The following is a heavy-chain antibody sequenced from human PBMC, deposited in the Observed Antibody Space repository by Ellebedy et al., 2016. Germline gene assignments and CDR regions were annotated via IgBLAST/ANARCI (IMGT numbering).Heavy chain of an antibody. V-gene: IGHV3-30*18. CDR2: VSYDESNK. CDR1: GFTVSSNY. D-gene: IGHD6-13*01. Sequence: GGSLRLSCAVFGFTVSSNYMSWVRQAPGKGLEWVPIVSYDESNKYYADSVKGRFTISRDNSKNTVFLQMNSLRAEDTAVYYCAKVSKQMVIPDYWGQGTLVTVSS. CDR3: AKVSKQMVIPDY. J-gene: IGHJ4*02.